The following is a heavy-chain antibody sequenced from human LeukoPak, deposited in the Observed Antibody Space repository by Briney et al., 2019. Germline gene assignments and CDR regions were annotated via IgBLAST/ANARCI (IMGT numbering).Heavy chain of an antibody. D-gene: IGHD6-13*01. CDR3: ATRAGTLVDFDY. V-gene: IGHV5-51*01. Sequence: NLGESLKISCKGSGYSFTNYWIGWVRQMPGKGLEWMGIIYPADSDTRYSPSFQGQVTISADRSISTAYLQWSSLKASDTAMYYCATRAGTLVDFDYWGQGTLVTVSS. J-gene: IGHJ4*02. CDR1: GYSFTNYW. CDR2: IYPADSDT.